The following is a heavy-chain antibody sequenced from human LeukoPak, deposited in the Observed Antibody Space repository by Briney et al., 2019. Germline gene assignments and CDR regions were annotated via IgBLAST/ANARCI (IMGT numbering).Heavy chain of an antibody. CDR2: IRDDGSNK. V-gene: IGHV3-30*02. J-gene: IGHJ4*02. Sequence: PGGSLRLSCAASGFTFSSYGMHWVRQAPGKGLEWVAFIRDDGSNKYYADSVKGRFTISRDNSKNTLYLQMNSLRAEDTAVYYCAKVPLRAAVEYYWGEGELVSVSS. D-gene: IGHD6-13*01. CDR3: AKVPLRAAVEYY. CDR1: GFTFSSYG.